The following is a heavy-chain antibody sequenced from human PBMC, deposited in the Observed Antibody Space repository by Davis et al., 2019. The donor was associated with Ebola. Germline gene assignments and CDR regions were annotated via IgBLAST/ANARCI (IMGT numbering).Heavy chain of an antibody. Sequence: GESLKISCAASGFTFSSYAMSWVRQAAGKGLEWVSAISGRGGSTYYADSVKGRFTISRDTSRNTLYLQMSTLGAEDTAVYYCAKGWTTSPFDYWGQGALVTVSS. CDR1: GFTFSSYA. CDR2: ISGRGGST. J-gene: IGHJ4*02. V-gene: IGHV3-23*01. CDR3: AKGWTTSPFDY. D-gene: IGHD4-17*01.